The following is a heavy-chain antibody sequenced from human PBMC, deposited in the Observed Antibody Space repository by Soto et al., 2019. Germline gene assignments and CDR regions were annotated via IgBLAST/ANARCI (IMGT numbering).Heavy chain of an antibody. D-gene: IGHD6-6*01. Sequence: SETLSLTCTVSGGSISSSSYYWGWIRQPPGKGLEWIGSIYYSGSTYYNPSLKSRVTISVDTSKNQFSLKLSSVTAADTAVYYCARRVRRSSSSIWFDPWGQGTLVTVSS. J-gene: IGHJ5*02. V-gene: IGHV4-39*01. CDR3: ARRVRRSSSSIWFDP. CDR2: IYYSGST. CDR1: GGSISSSSYY.